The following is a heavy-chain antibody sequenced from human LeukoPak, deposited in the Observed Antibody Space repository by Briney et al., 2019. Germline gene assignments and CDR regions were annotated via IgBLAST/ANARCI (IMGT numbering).Heavy chain of an antibody. CDR1: GYTFTGYY. J-gene: IGHJ4*02. Sequence: GASVKVSCKASGYTFTGYYMHWVRQAPEQGLEWMGWINPNSGGTNYAQKFQGRVTMTRDTSISTAYMELSRLRSDDTAVYYCARVGDYGGTPPFDYWGQGTLVTVSS. V-gene: IGHV1-2*02. CDR2: INPNSGGT. CDR3: ARVGDYGGTPPFDY. D-gene: IGHD4-23*01.